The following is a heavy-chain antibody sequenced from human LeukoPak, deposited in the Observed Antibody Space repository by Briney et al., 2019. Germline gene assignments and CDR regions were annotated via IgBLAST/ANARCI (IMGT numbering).Heavy chain of an antibody. J-gene: IGHJ4*02. CDR1: GFTFSSYA. CDR2: IRYDGSNK. Sequence: GGSLRLSCAASGFTFSSYAMHWVRQAPGKGLEWVAFIRYDGSNKYYADSVKGRFTISRDNSKNTLYLQMNSLRAEDTAVYYCAKERRNTAIIDYWGQGTLVTVSS. V-gene: IGHV3-30*02. CDR3: AKERRNTAIIDY. D-gene: IGHD5-18*01.